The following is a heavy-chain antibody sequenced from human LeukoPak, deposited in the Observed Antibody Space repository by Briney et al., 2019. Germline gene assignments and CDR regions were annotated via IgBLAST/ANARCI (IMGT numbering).Heavy chain of an antibody. CDR3: AKDSGLRWIGENYYYMDV. CDR1: GFMFSSYG. Sequence: GGSLRLSCAASGFMFSSYGMMWVRQAPGKGPEWVSAITGSGGSTYYADSVKGRFTISRDNSKNTLNMEMNSLRAEDTAVYYCAKDSGLRWIGENYYYMDVWGKGTTVTISS. D-gene: IGHD3-10*01. V-gene: IGHV3-23*01. CDR2: ITGSGGST. J-gene: IGHJ6*03.